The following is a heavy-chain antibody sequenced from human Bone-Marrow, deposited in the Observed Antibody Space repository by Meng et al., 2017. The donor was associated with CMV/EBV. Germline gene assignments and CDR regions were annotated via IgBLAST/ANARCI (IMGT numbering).Heavy chain of an antibody. J-gene: IGHJ5*02. V-gene: IGHV4-39*07. Sequence: GSLRLSCTVSGGPISSSSYYWGWIRQPPGKGLEWIGSIYYSGRTYYTPSLKSRVTISVDTSKNQFSLKLSSVTAADTAVYYCARIGYCSSTSCYTGGFNNWFDPWGQGTLVTVSS. CDR1: GGPISSSSYY. D-gene: IGHD2-2*02. CDR2: IYYSGRT. CDR3: ARIGYCSSTSCYTGGFNNWFDP.